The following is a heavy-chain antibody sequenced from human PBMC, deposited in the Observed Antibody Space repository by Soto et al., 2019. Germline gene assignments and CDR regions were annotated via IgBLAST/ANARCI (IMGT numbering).Heavy chain of an antibody. CDR2: MNPNSGNT. J-gene: IGHJ4*02. V-gene: IGHV1-8*01. Sequence: QVQLVQSGAEVKKPGASVKVSCKASGYTFTSYDINWVRQATGQGLEWMGWMNPNSGNTVYAQKFXXRVTMTRNTSISTAYMSLSSLRSENTAVYYCARENPSGLDYWGQGTLVTVSS. CDR3: ARENPSGLDY. CDR1: GYTFTSYD.